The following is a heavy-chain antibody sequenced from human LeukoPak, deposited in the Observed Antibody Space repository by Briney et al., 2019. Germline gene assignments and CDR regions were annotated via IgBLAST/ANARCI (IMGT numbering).Heavy chain of an antibody. D-gene: IGHD4-23*01. CDR2: VHYSGTT. Sequence: SETLSLTCTVSGGSINDYYWSWVRQPPGKGLEWIGYVHYSGTTNYNPSLKSRVTISLDTSKDQFSLNMRSVTAADTAVYYCARMTTVGRFDYWGQGTLVTVSS. CDR3: ARMTTVGRFDY. J-gene: IGHJ4*02. CDR1: GGSINDYY. V-gene: IGHV4-59*01.